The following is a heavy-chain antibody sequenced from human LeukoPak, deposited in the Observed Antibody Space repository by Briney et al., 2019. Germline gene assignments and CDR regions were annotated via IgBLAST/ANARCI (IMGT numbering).Heavy chain of an antibody. CDR2: TYYRSKWNN. V-gene: IGHV6-1*01. CDR1: GDSLSSNIAA. J-gene: IGHJ4*02. D-gene: IGHD6-13*01. CDR3: ARGGGDSSGWYVN. Sequence: LQTLSHTCAISGDSLSSNIAAWHWIRQSPSRGLEWLGRTYYRSKWNNDYAVSVKSRITINPDTSKNQFSWQLNSVTPEVRAVYCCARGGGDSSGWYVNCGQGDLVTVSS.